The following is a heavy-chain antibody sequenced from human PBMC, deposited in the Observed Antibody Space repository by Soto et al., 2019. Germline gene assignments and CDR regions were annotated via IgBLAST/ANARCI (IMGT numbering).Heavy chain of an antibody. J-gene: IGHJ4*02. V-gene: IGHV3-23*01. CDR1: GVTFSSYA. Sequence: HPGGSLRLSCAASGVTFSSYAMSWVRQAPGKGLEWISAVSGSGGSTYYADSVKGRFTISRDNSKDTLYLQMNNLRAEDTAVYYCAKPPDYNWNDYWGQGTLVTVSS. CDR2: VSGSGGST. CDR3: AKPPDYNWNDY. D-gene: IGHD1-20*01.